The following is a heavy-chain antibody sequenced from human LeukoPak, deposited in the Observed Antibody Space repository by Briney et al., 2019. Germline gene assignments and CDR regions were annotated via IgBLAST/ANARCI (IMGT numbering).Heavy chain of an antibody. CDR1: GFTFDSYA. Sequence: GGSLRLSCAASGFTFDSYAMSWVRQAPGRGLEWVSTISGSGDNTYYADSVKGRLAISRDNSKDTPYLQLNSLRAEDTAIYYCVTDVIASAGTSPFFDYWGQGTLVTVSS. J-gene: IGHJ4*02. CDR2: ISGSGDNT. V-gene: IGHV3-23*01. CDR3: VTDVIASAGTSPFFDY. D-gene: IGHD6-13*01.